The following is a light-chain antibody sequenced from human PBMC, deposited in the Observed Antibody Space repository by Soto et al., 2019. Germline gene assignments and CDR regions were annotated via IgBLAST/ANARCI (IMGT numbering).Light chain of an antibody. J-gene: IGKJ1*01. V-gene: IGKV1-5*01. CDR2: DAS. CDR1: QSISSW. CDR3: QQYNDYSTWT. Sequence: DIQMTQSPSTLSASVGYRLTITCRASQSISSWLAWYQQKPGKAPKLLIFDASSLESGVPSRFSGSGSGTEFTLTISSLQPDDFATYYCQQYNDYSTWTFGQGTKV.